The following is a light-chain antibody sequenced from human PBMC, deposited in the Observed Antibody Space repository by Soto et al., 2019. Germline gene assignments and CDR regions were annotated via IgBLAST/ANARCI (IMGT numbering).Light chain of an antibody. CDR1: SGDVGKYNY. CDR2: DVT. CDR3: CSYAGSYSVV. J-gene: IGLJ2*01. V-gene: IGLV2-11*02. Sequence: QSALTQPRSVSGSPGQSVTISCSGTSGDVGKYNYVSWYQQHPGKAPKLMIYDVTKRPSGVPDRFSGSKSGTTASLTISGLRAEDEADYYCCSYAGSYSVVFGGGTKLTVL.